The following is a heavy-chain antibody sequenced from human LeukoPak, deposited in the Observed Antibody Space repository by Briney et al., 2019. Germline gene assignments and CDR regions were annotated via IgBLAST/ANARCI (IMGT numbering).Heavy chain of an antibody. CDR2: IYHNGNI. Sequence: PSETLSLTCTVSGDSISGSSYYWGWIRQPPGEGLEWSGSIYHNGNIYYNPSLKSRVSISVDTSKNQSSLKLSSVTAADTAVYYCARHDRRTGSHFDYWGQGTLVTVSS. CDR3: ARHDRRTGSHFDY. V-gene: IGHV4-39*01. CDR1: GDSISGSSYY. J-gene: IGHJ4*02. D-gene: IGHD1-14*01.